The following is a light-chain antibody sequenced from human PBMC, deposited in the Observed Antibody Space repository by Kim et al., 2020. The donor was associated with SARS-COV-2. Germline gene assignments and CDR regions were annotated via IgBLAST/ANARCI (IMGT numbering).Light chain of an antibody. Sequence: GGMVAIAGSGRSRNVGELYVSWEQRLPGTAPKLLLYDNEQRPAGIAGRFSGSRSGTSATLGITGLQTGDEAVYFCAIWDASLGAVLFGGGTQLTVL. CDR3: AIWDASLGAVL. J-gene: IGLJ3*02. V-gene: IGLV1-51*01. CDR1: SRNVGELY. CDR2: DNE.